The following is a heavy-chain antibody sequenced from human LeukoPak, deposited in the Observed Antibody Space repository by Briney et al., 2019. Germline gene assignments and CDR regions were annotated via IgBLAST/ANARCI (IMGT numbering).Heavy chain of an antibody. Sequence: GGSLRLSCAASGLTFSTFGMTWIRQAPGKGLEWVSAISGSAVITFYADSVKGRFTISRDNSKNTLYLQMNSLRAEDTAVYYCARDNDDWFDPWGQGTLVTVSS. CDR1: GLTFSTFG. J-gene: IGHJ5*02. CDR3: ARDNDDWFDP. V-gene: IGHV3-23*01. D-gene: IGHD1-1*01. CDR2: ISGSAVIT.